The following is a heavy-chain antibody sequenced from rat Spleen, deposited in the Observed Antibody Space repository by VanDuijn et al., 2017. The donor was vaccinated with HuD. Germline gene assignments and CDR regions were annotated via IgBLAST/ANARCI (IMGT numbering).Heavy chain of an antibody. CDR2: ITNTGGST. Sequence: EVQLVESGGGLVQPGRSLKLSCAASGFTFSNFGMHWIRQAPTKGLEWVASITNTGGSTYYPDSVKGRFTISRDNAKSTLYLQMDSLRSADTATYYCTRNWDYWGQGVMVTVSS. J-gene: IGHJ2*01. V-gene: IGHV5-19*01. CDR1: GFTFSNFG. D-gene: IGHD5-1*01. CDR3: TRNWDY.